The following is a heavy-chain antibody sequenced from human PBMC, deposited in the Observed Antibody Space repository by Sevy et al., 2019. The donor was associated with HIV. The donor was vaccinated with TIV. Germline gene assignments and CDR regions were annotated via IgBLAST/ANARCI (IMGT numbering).Heavy chain of an antibody. D-gene: IGHD3-22*01. V-gene: IGHV3-74*01. J-gene: IGHJ4*02. CDR1: GFTFSSYW. Sequence: GGSLRLSCAASGFTFSSYWMHWVRQAPGKGLVWVSRINSDGSSTSYVDSVKGRFTISRDNAKNTLYLQMNSLRAEDTAVYYCASIDSSGYSVDYWGQGTLVTVSS. CDR3: ASIDSSGYSVDY. CDR2: INSDGSST.